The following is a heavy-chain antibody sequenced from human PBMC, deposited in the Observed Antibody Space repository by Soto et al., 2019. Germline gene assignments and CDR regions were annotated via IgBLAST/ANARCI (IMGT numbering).Heavy chain of an antibody. D-gene: IGHD6-13*01. V-gene: IGHV1-69*01. Sequence: QVQLVQSGAEVKKPGSSVKVSCKASGGTFSSYAISWVLQAPGQGLEWMGGIIPIFGTANYAQKFQGRVTITADESTSTAYMELSSLRSEDTAVYYCARAHSSSWVGGYYYGMDVWGQGTTVTVSS. J-gene: IGHJ6*02. CDR1: GGTFSSYA. CDR2: IIPIFGTA. CDR3: ARAHSSSWVGGYYYGMDV.